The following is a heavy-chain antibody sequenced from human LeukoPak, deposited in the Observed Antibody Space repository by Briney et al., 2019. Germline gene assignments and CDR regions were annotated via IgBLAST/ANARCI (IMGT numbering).Heavy chain of an antibody. CDR2: IYPGDSDT. J-gene: IGHJ4*02. Sequence: GESLKISCKGSGYRFTSYWIRWARQMPGKGLEWMGIIYPGDSDTRYRPSFQGQVTTSTDKSISTAYLQWRSLKAPVTAMYYCAIDEDLNGLGDYWGQGPWSPSPQ. CDR1: GYRFTSYW. V-gene: IGHV5-51*01. CDR3: AIDEDLNGLGDY. D-gene: IGHD1-1*01.